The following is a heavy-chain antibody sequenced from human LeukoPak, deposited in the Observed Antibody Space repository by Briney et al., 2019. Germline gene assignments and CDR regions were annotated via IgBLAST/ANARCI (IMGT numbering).Heavy chain of an antibody. CDR2: IYYSGGT. D-gene: IGHD3-10*01. J-gene: IGHJ5*02. V-gene: IGHV4-30-4*01. CDR3: ARGGRVTMVRGVTNWFDP. CDR1: GGSISSGDYY. Sequence: PSETLSLTCTVSGGSISSGDYYWGWIRQPPGKGLEWIGYIYYSGGTYYNPSLKSRVTISVDTSKNQFSLKLSSVTAADTAVYYCARGGRVTMVRGVTNWFDPWGQGTLVTVSS.